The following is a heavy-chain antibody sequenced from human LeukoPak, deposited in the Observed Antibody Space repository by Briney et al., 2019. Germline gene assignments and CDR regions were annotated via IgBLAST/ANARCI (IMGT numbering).Heavy chain of an antibody. V-gene: IGHV4-34*01. CDR3: ARGNGGLSYGSGSYQYYYYYMDV. CDR2: INHSGST. Sequence: PSETLSLTCAVYGGSFSGYYWSWIRQPPGKGLEWIGEINHSGSTNYNPSLKSRVTISVDTSKNQFSLKLSSVTAADTAVYYCARGNGGLSYGSGSYQYYYYYMDVWGKGTTVTVSS. D-gene: IGHD3-10*01. J-gene: IGHJ6*03. CDR1: GGSFSGYY.